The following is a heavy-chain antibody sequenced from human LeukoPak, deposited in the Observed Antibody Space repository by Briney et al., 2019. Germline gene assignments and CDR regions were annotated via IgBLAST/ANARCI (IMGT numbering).Heavy chain of an antibody. J-gene: IGHJ6*02. CDR2: ISYSGST. V-gene: IGHV4-34*01. D-gene: IGHD3-10*01. CDR1: GGSFSGYY. CDR3: ARRYNYGSGRYGVDV. Sequence: PSETLSLTCAVYGGSFSGYYWSWIRQPPGMGLEWIGTISYSGSTYYNPSLKSRVTISVDTSKNQFSLNLSSVTAADTAVYSCARRYNYGSGRYGVDVWGQGTTVTVSS.